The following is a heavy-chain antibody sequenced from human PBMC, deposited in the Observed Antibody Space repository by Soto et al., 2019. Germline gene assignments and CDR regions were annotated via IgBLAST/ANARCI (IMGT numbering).Heavy chain of an antibody. V-gene: IGHV4-34*01. CDR1: GGSFSGYY. D-gene: IGHD3-22*01. CDR2: INHSGST. J-gene: IGHJ6*02. Sequence: SETLSLTCAVYGGSFSGYYWSWIRQPPGKGLEWIGEINHSGSTNYNPSLKSRVTISVDTSKNQFSLKLSSVTAADTAVYYCARGWPYDSSPGYYYYYYYGMDVWGQGTTVTVSS. CDR3: ARGWPYDSSPGYYYYYYYGMDV.